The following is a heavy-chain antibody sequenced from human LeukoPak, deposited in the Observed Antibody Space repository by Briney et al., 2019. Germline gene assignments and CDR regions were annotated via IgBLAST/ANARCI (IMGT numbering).Heavy chain of an antibody. D-gene: IGHD1-26*01. Sequence: ASVTVSCKTSGYTFTNYGMHWVRQAPRQSLEWMGWISTGNGNTKSSQKFQDRVTLTRDTSASTAYMELNSLSSEDTAVYFCARVPLHDASGRYYPHWGQGTLVTVSS. CDR1: GYTFTNYG. CDR2: ISTGNGNT. J-gene: IGHJ1*01. CDR3: ARVPLHDASGRYYPH. V-gene: IGHV1-3*04.